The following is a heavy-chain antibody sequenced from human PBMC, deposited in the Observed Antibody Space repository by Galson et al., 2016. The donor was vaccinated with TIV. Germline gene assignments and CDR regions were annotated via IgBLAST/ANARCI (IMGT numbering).Heavy chain of an antibody. CDR1: GFTFSAYV. J-gene: IGHJ4*02. CDR2: IGRSGSDT. Sequence: SLRLSCAASGFTFSAYVMNWARQAPGKGLEWVARIGRSGSDTYYAGSVTGRFTISRDNSRDTLYLQMNSLRADDTAVYYCASLHTVAVAYWGQGTLVTVSS. V-gene: IGHV3-23*05. CDR3: ASLHTVAVAY. D-gene: IGHD6-19*01.